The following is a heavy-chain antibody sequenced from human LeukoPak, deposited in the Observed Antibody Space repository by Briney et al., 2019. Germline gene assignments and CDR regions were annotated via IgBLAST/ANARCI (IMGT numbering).Heavy chain of an antibody. Sequence: GASVKVSCKASGYTFTGYFMHWVRQAPGQGLEWMGWINPNSGGTKYAQKFQGRVTVTRDTSISTAYVELTSLRSDDTAVYYCARGRRIIVGATNAGDFFDYWGQGPLVTVSS. D-gene: IGHD1-26*01. J-gene: IGHJ4*02. V-gene: IGHV1-2*02. CDR1: GYTFTGYF. CDR3: ARGRRIIVGATNAGDFFDY. CDR2: INPNSGGT.